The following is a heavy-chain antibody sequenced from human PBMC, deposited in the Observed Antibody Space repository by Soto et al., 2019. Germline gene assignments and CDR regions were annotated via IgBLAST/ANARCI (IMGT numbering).Heavy chain of an antibody. Sequence: QVQLQESGPGLVRPSQTLSLTCTVSGGSISYDHYHWTWIRQPPGKGLEWIGYIHYGGSVFYNPSLQSRLSMSVDTSKNLFSLKLSSVTAADTAVYFCVREDDGGDRDYYGLDVWGQGTTVTVSS. CDR3: VREDDGGDRDYYGLDV. CDR1: GGSISYDHYH. D-gene: IGHD2-21*02. J-gene: IGHJ6*02. CDR2: IHYGGSV. V-gene: IGHV4-30-4*01.